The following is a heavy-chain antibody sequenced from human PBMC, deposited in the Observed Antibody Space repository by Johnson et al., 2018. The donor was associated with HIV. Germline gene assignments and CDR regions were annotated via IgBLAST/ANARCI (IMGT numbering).Heavy chain of an antibody. D-gene: IGHD6-13*01. CDR1: GFTFNSYA. V-gene: IGHV3-30*14. Sequence: QVQLVESGGGVVQPGRSLRLSCAATGFTFNSYAMPWVRQAPGKGLEWVAVISYDGINKYYSDSGKGRFTISRDISTTTLYLQMNSLRAEDTAVYYCARAGWRQLVEDAFDIWGQGTMVTVSS. J-gene: IGHJ3*02. CDR3: ARAGWRQLVEDAFDI. CDR2: ISYDGINK.